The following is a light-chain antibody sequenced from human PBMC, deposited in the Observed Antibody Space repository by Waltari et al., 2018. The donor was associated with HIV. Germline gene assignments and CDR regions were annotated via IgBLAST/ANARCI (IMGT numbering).Light chain of an antibody. Sequence: HSALTQPASVSGSPGQSITISCTGSSSDVGNYNLVSWYQQHLGKAPKLMIYEGINRPSGVSKRFSGSKSGNTASLTISVLQAEDEADYYCCSYAGSSNWVFGGGTKLTVL. CDR2: EGI. CDR1: SSDVGNYNL. J-gene: IGLJ3*02. CDR3: CSYAGSSNWV. V-gene: IGLV2-23*01.